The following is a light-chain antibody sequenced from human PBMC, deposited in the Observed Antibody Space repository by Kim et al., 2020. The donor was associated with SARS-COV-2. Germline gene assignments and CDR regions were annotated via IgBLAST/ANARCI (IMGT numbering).Light chain of an antibody. CDR1: KLGDKY. Sequence: SASPRQTASITCSGDKLGDKYACWYQQKPGQSPVLVIYQESKRPSGFPERVSGSNSGNTVTLTISGTQAMDEADYYCQAWDSSTYVFGTGTKVTVL. CDR3: QAWDSSTYV. V-gene: IGLV3-1*01. CDR2: QES. J-gene: IGLJ1*01.